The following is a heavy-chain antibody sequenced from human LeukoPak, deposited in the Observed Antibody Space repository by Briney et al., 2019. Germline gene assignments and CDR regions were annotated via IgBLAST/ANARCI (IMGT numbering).Heavy chain of an antibody. V-gene: IGHV4-39*07. CDR1: GGSISSSSYY. Sequence: PSETLSLTCTLSGGSISSSSYYWGWIRQPPGKGLEWIASIYYSGSTYYNPSLKSRVTISVDTSKNQFSLKLSSVTAADTAVYYCASSTMVYAWRGAFDIWGQGTMVTVSS. CDR2: IYYSGST. CDR3: ASSTMVYAWRGAFDI. J-gene: IGHJ3*02. D-gene: IGHD2-8*01.